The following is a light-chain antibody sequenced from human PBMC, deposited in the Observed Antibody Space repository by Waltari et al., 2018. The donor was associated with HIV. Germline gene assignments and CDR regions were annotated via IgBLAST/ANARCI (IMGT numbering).Light chain of an antibody. Sequence: VQMTQTPSTLSAAVGDRCSSTCRAGQIINNWLAWYQQRPGRPPKLLIYKTSNLESGVPVRFLGSGSGAEFTLTIDGLQPDDFATYFCQQYNSHSYTFGQGTRLDI. V-gene: IGKV1-5*03. CDR1: QIINNW. CDR2: KTS. CDR3: QQYNSHSYT. J-gene: IGKJ2*01.